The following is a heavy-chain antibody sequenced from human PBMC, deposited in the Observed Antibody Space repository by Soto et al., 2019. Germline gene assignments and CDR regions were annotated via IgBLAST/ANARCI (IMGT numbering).Heavy chain of an antibody. J-gene: IGHJ6*02. V-gene: IGHV1-3*01. CDR2: INADNGNT. CDR1: GYTFTSYA. Sequence: GASVKVSCKASGYTFTSYAMHWVRQAPGQRLEWMGWINADNGNTNYAQKLQGRVTMTTDTSTSTAYMELRSLRSDDTAVYYCARGGGDYQGYYYYGMDVWGQGTTVTVSS. D-gene: IGHD2-21*02. CDR3: ARGGGDYQGYYYYGMDV.